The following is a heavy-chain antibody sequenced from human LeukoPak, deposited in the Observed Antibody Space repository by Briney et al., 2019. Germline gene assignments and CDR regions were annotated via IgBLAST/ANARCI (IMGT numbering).Heavy chain of an antibody. CDR1: GGSISSYY. CDR3: ARDENGAAY. CDR2: ITHGGTT. D-gene: IGHD2-8*01. J-gene: IGHJ4*02. V-gene: IGHV4-34*01. Sequence: SETLSLTCTVSGGSISSYYWNWIRQPPGKGLEWIGEITHGGTTNYNPSLKSRVTISVDTSKNQFSLKLSSVTAADTAVYYCARDENGAAYWGQGTLVTVSS.